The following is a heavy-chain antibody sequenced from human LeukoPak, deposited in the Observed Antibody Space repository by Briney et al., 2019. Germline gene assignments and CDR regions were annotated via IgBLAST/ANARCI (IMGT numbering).Heavy chain of an antibody. D-gene: IGHD5-18*01. CDR1: GDSISSTAYY. CDR3: AREYNGYSYGPHDAFDI. Sequence: SETLSLTCTVSGDSISSTAYYWGWSRQPPGKGLEWLGMIHFSGTIYNNPSLKSRVTISVDTSKNQFSLKLSSVTAADTAVYYCAREYNGYSYGPHDAFDIWGQGTMVTVSS. CDR2: IHFSGTI. V-gene: IGHV4-39*07. J-gene: IGHJ3*02.